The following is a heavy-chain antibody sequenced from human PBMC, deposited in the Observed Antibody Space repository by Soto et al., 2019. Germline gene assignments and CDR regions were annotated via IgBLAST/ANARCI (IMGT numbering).Heavy chain of an antibody. CDR2: ISWNSGSI. J-gene: IGHJ4*02. D-gene: IGHD2-21*01. Sequence: EVQLVESGGGLVQPGRSLRLSCAASGFTFDDYAMHWVRQAPGKGLEWVSGISWNSGSIGYADSVKGRFTISRDNAKNSLYLQMNSLRAEDTALYYCAASIEMAIPTPWWGQGTLVTVSS. CDR1: GFTFDDYA. V-gene: IGHV3-9*01. CDR3: AASIEMAIPTPW.